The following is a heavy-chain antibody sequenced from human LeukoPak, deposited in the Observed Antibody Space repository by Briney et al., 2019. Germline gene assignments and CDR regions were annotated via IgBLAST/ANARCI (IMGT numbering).Heavy chain of an antibody. Sequence: VASVKVSCKASGYTFTSYYMHWVRQAPAQGPEWMGIINPSGGSTSYAQKFQGRVTMTRDTSTSTLYMELSSLRSEDTAFYYCARRARGSWINDAFDIWGQGTMVTVSS. V-gene: IGHV1-46*01. CDR3: ARRARGSWINDAFDI. D-gene: IGHD2-2*03. CDR1: GYTFTSYY. CDR2: INPSGGST. J-gene: IGHJ3*02.